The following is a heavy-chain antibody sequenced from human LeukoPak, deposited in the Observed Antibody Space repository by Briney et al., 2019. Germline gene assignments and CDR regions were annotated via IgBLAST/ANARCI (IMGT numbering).Heavy chain of an antibody. CDR2: IYPGDSDT. V-gene: IGHV5-51*01. D-gene: IGHD6-19*01. CDR3: ARDFRCGSGCKGMDV. J-gene: IGHJ6*02. Sequence: GESLRISCKGSGYSFTSYWIGWVRQMPGKGLEWMGIIYPGDSDTRYSPSFQGQVTISADKSISTAYLQWSSLKASDSAMYYCARDFRCGSGCKGMDVWGQGPTVTVSS. CDR1: GYSFTSYW.